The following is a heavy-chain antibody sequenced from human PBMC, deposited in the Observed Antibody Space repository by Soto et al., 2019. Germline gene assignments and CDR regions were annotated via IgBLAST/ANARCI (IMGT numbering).Heavy chain of an antibody. D-gene: IGHD2-15*01. CDR3: ARDPPHGGTSSWDADS. CDR1: GFIFATNS. Sequence: EVRLVASGGGLVKPGGSLRLSCAASGFIFATNSMNWVHQVPGKGLQWLSSISSSGSFKSYGDSVKGRFTISRDNAKNSLFLLMNNLRADDTGLYFCARDPPHGGTSSWDADSWGQGTLVTVSS. J-gene: IGHJ4*02. V-gene: IGHV3-21*01. CDR2: ISSSGSFK.